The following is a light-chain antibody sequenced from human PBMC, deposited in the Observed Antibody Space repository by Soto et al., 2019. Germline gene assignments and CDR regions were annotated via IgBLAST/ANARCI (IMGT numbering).Light chain of an antibody. CDR3: SSYTSSSTRV. Sequence: QSALTQPASVSGSPGQSITISCTGTSSDVGGYNYVSWYQQHPGKAPKLMIYEVSNRTSGVSNRFSGSKSGNTASLTISGLQAEDEAYYYCSSYTSSSTRVFGGGTKLTVL. CDR2: EVS. J-gene: IGLJ3*02. CDR1: SSDVGGYNY. V-gene: IGLV2-14*01.